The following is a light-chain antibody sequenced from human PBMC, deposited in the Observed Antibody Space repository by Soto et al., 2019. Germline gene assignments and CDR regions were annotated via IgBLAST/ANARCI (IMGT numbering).Light chain of an antibody. Sequence: QSALTQPASVSGSPGQSITISCTGTSSDVGGYNFVSWYQQHPGKAPKLMISEVSNRPSGVSIRFSGSKSGNTASLTISGLQADDEADYYCSSYTRSTSYVFGTGTKLTVL. CDR1: SSDVGGYNF. CDR3: SSYTRSTSYV. V-gene: IGLV2-14*01. CDR2: EVS. J-gene: IGLJ1*01.